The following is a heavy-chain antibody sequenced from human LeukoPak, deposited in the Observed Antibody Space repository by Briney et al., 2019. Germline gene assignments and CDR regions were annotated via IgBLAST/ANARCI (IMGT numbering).Heavy chain of an antibody. J-gene: IGHJ4*02. Sequence: GGSLRLSCAASGFTFSSYAMSWVRQAPGKGLEWVSYISSSGSTIYYADSVKGRFTISRDNAKNSLYLQMNSLRAEDTAVYYCARVVWKWWSIDYWGQGTLVTVSS. CDR1: GFTFSSYA. CDR2: ISSSGSTI. CDR3: ARVVWKWWSIDY. V-gene: IGHV3-48*04. D-gene: IGHD2-15*01.